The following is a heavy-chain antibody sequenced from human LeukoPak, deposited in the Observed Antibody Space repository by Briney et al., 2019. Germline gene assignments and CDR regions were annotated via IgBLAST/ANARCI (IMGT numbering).Heavy chain of an antibody. J-gene: IGHJ4*02. CDR1: GGSISSSNW. D-gene: IGHD5-18*01. CDR2: IYYSGST. Sequence: PSGTLSLTCAVSGGSISSSNWWSWVRQPPGKGLEWIGSIYYSGSTYYNPSLKSRVTISVDTSKNQFSLKLSSVTAADTAVYYCARVSGYSYGTFDYWGQGTLVTVSS. CDR3: ARVSGYSYGTFDY. V-gene: IGHV4-4*02.